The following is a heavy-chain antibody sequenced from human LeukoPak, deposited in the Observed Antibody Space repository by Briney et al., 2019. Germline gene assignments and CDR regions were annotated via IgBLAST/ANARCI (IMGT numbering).Heavy chain of an antibody. Sequence: ASVKVSCKASGYTFTGYYMHWVRQAPGQGLEWMGWISAYNGNTNYAQKLQGRVTMTTDTSTSTAYMELRSLRSDDTAVYYCARDGQGLLWFGEGYYYMDVWGKGTTVTVSS. CDR1: GYTFTGYY. D-gene: IGHD3-10*01. CDR3: ARDGQGLLWFGEGYYYMDV. J-gene: IGHJ6*03. CDR2: ISAYNGNT. V-gene: IGHV1-18*04.